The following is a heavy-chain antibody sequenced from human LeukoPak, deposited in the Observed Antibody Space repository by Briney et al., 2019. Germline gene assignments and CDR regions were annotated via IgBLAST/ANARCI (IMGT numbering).Heavy chain of an antibody. Sequence: ASVKVSCKASGYTFTGYYIHWVRQAPGQGLEWMGWINPNSGGTKYVQKFQGRVTMTRDTPISTAYMELSRLRSDDTAVYYCARSYSDIVIIPTAFWGQGALVTVSS. CDR1: GYTFTGYY. CDR3: ARSYSDIVIIPTAF. D-gene: IGHD2-2*01. CDR2: INPNSGGT. V-gene: IGHV1-2*02. J-gene: IGHJ4*02.